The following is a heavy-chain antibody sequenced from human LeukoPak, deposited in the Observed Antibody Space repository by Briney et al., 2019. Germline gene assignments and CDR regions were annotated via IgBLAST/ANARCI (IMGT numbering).Heavy chain of an antibody. D-gene: IGHD3-10*02. CDR3: AELGITMIGGV. CDR1: GFRFSNFA. CDR2: MSGSDGST. J-gene: IGHJ6*04. Sequence: PGGSLRLSCAASGFRFSNFAMSWVRQAPGKGLEWVSTMSGSDGSTFYADSVKGRLIISRDNSKNTLYLQMNSLRVEDTAFYYCAELGITMIGGVWGKGTTVTISS. V-gene: IGHV3-23*01.